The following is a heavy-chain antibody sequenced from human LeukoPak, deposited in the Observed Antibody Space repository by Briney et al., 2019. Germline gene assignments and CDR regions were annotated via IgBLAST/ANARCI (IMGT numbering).Heavy chain of an antibody. J-gene: IGHJ4*02. D-gene: IGHD3-3*01. CDR3: AKEYDFWSGYYMDY. V-gene: IGHV3-23*01. CDR2: ISGSGGST. Sequence: GGSQRLSCAGSGFTFSNYAMSWVRQAPGKGLEWVSAISGSGGSTYYADSVKGRFTISRDNSKNTLYLQMNSLRAEDMAVYYCAKEYDFWSGYYMDYWGQGTLVTVSS. CDR1: GFTFSNYA.